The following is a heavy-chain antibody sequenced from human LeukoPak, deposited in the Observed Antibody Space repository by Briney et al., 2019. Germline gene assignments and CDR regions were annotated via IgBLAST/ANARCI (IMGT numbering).Heavy chain of an antibody. CDR3: ARSMIVVSVPDY. D-gene: IGHD3-22*01. CDR2: IDIYATKT. CDR1: GFTFSTYA. J-gene: IGHJ4*02. Sequence: GGSLRLSCATSGFTFSTYAMTWVRQAPGKGLEWVSAIDIYATKTNYADSVKGRFTISRDNAKNSLYLQMNSLRAEDTAVYYCARSMIVVSVPDYWGQGTLVTVSS. V-gene: IGHV3-21*01.